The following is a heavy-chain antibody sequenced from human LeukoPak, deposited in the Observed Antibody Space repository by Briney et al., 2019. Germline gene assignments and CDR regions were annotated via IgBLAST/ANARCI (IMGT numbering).Heavy chain of an antibody. CDR3: ARALDYGDPFDY. V-gene: IGHV4-59*01. D-gene: IGHD4-17*01. CDR2: IYYSGST. CDR1: GGSISSYY. J-gene: IGHJ4*02. Sequence: PSETLSLTCTVSGGSISSYYWSWIRQPRGKGLEWIGYIYYSGSTNYNPSLKSRVTISVDTSKNQFSLKLSSVTAVDTAVYYCARALDYGDPFDYWGQGTLVTVSS.